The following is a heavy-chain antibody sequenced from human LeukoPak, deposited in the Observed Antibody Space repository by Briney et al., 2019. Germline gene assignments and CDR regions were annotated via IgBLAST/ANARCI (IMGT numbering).Heavy chain of an antibody. D-gene: IGHD4/OR15-4a*01. J-gene: IGHJ6*02. CDR3: ARDFPSVVLTLWGNSGMDV. Sequence: GGSLRLSCAASGFTFSSYGMHWVRQAPGKGLEWVAVTWYDGSNKYYADSVKGRFTISRDNSKNTLYLQMNSLRAEDTAVYYCARDFPSVVLTLWGNSGMDVWGQGTTVTVSS. CDR1: GFTFSSYG. CDR2: TWYDGSNK. V-gene: IGHV3-33*01.